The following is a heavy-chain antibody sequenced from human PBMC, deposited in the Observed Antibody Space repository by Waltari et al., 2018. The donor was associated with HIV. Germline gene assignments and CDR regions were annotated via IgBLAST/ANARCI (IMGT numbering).Heavy chain of an antibody. CDR2: ISGSGGST. J-gene: IGHJ6*02. V-gene: IGHV3-23*01. CDR3: VKEHQYSHSWYSYYGMDV. Sequence: EVQVLESGGALVQPGGSLRLSCPASGFTFCNYGMALAPQAPGKGLEWVSTISGSGGSTYYADSVKGRFTVSRDNSKNTLYLQMNSLRAEDTAVYFCVKEHQYSHSWYSYYGMDVWGQGTTVTVSS. CDR1: GFTFCNYG. D-gene: IGHD6-13*01.